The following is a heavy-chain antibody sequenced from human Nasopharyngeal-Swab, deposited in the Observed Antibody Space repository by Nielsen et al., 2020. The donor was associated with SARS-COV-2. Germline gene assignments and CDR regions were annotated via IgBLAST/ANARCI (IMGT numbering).Heavy chain of an antibody. Sequence: RQAPGKGLEWIGDIYYSGSTNYNPSLKSRVTISVDTSKNQFSLKLSSVTAAATAVYYCARAGSFDADDDYWGQGTLVTVSS. CDR3: ARAGSFDADDDY. J-gene: IGHJ4*02. D-gene: IGHD3-16*01. V-gene: IGHV4-59*01. CDR2: IYYSGST.